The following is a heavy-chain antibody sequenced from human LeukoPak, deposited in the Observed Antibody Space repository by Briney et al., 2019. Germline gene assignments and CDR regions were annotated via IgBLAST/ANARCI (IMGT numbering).Heavy chain of an antibody. V-gene: IGHV3-23*01. CDR2: ISASGGDT. CDR3: AKRPRDTSGYYLGAFDG. Sequence: GGSLRLSCAASGFTFSSYAMTWVRQAPGKGLEWVSAISASGGDTYYADSVKGRFTISRDNSKNTLYLHMSSLRAEDTAVYFCAKRPRDTSGYYLGAFDGSGQGTTVTVSS. D-gene: IGHD3-22*01. J-gene: IGHJ3*01. CDR1: GFTFSSYA.